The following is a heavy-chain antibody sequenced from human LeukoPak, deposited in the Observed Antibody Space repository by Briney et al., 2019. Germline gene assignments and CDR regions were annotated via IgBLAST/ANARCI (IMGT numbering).Heavy chain of an antibody. J-gene: IGHJ6*03. D-gene: IGHD3-10*01. CDR1: GGSFNGYY. Sequence: SETLSLTCAVYGGSFNGYYWTWIRQPPGKGLEWIGEINHSGGTDYNPSLKSRVTISIDTSKNQFSLRLTSVTAPDTAVYYCARGVAYYYGSGSHFRPKEEYYYYMDVWGKGTTVTVSS. CDR3: ARGVAYYYGSGSHFRPKEEYYYYMDV. V-gene: IGHV4-34*01. CDR2: INHSGGT.